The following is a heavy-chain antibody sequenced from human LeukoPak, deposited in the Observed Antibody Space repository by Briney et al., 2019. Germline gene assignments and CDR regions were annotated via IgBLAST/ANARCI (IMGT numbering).Heavy chain of an antibody. CDR2: INHSGST. J-gene: IGHJ6*03. CDR3: ARGQPDTIFGVVIIRHYYYYMDV. Sequence: PSETLSLTCAVYGGSFSGYYWSWIRQPPGKGLEWIGEINHSGSTNYNPSLKSRVTISVDTSKNQFSLKLSSVTAADTAVYYCARGQPDTIFGVVIIRHYYYYMDVWGEGTTVTVSS. CDR1: GGSFSGYY. D-gene: IGHD3-3*01. V-gene: IGHV4-34*01.